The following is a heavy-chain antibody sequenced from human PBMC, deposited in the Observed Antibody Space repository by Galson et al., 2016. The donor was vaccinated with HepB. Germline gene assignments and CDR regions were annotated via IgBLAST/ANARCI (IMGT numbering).Heavy chain of an antibody. CDR1: GFTFSTSW. V-gene: IGHV3-7*01. CDR3: TRELKPSAIDY. Sequence: SLRLSCAASGFTFSTSWMTWVRHAPGKGLEWVANITPNGVVKDYVGFVKGRFTISRDNSKNTLLLQMNSLRADDTAVYYCTRELKPSAIDYWGQGTLVTVSS. J-gene: IGHJ4*02. CDR2: ITPNGVVK. D-gene: IGHD2-2*01.